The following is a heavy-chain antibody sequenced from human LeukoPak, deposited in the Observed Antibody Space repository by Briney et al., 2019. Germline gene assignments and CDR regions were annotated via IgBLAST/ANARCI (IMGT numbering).Heavy chain of an antibody. CDR3: ARRPLEFYCSSTSCYRMDV. D-gene: IGHD2-2*02. J-gene: IGHJ6*04. V-gene: IGHV1-18*01. CDR1: GYTFTSYG. Sequence: GASVKVSCKASGYTFTSYGISWVRQAPGQGLEWMGWISAYNGNTNYAQKLQGRVTMTTDTSTSTAYMELRSLRSDDTAVYYCARRPLEFYCSSTSCYRMDVWGKGTTVTVSS. CDR2: ISAYNGNT.